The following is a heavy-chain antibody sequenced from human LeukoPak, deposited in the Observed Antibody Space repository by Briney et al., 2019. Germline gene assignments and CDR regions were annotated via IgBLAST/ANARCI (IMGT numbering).Heavy chain of an antibody. CDR1: GYSISSGYY. Sequence: SETLSLTCTVSGYSISSGYYWGWIRQPPGKGLEWIGSIFYGENTYYSPSLKSRVTISLDTSRNQFSLKLSSVTAADTAMYYCARVASSRLPFDPWGQGTLVTVSS. V-gene: IGHV4-38-2*02. D-gene: IGHD5-18*01. CDR3: ARVASSRLPFDP. J-gene: IGHJ5*02. CDR2: IFYGENT.